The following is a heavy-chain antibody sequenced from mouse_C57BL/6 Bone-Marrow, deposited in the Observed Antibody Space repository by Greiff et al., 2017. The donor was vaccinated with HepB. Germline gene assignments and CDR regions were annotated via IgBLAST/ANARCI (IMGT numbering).Heavy chain of an antibody. CDR1: GYTFTSYW. J-gene: IGHJ3*01. Sequence: VQLQQPGAELVMPGASVKLSCKASGYTFTSYWMHWVKQRPGQGLEWIGEIDPSDSYTNYNQKFKGKSTLTVDKSSSTAYMQLSSLTSEDSAVYYCASGLGLGWFAYWGQGTLVTVSA. CDR3: ASGLGLGWFAY. V-gene: IGHV1-69*01. CDR2: IDPSDSYT. D-gene: IGHD4-1*01.